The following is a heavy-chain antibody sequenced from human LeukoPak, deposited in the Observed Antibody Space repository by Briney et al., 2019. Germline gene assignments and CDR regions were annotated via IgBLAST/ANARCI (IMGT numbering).Heavy chain of an antibody. D-gene: IGHD3-10*01. V-gene: IGHV4-59*01. J-gene: IGHJ4*02. CDR1: GGSISRYY. CDR3: ARDEYGSGSYSY. CDR2: IYYSGST. Sequence: PSETLSLTRTVSGGSISRYYWSWIRQPPGKGLEWIGYIYYSGSTNYNPPLKSRDTISVDTSKNQFSLKLRSVTAADTAVYYCARDEYGSGSYSYWGEGTLVTVSS.